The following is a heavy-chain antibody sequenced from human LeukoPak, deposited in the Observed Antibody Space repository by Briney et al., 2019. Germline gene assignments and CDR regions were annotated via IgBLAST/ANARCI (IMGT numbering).Heavy chain of an antibody. CDR2: IYYIGST. V-gene: IGHV4-59*01. CDR3: ARDVGRNWFDP. J-gene: IGHJ5*02. Sequence: KASETLSLTCTVSGGSISSYYWSWIRQPPGKGLEWIGYIYYIGSTNYNRSLKSRVTISVDTSKNQFSLKLSSVTAADTAVYYCARDVGRNWFDPWGQGTLVTVSS. CDR1: GGSISSYY. D-gene: IGHD3-10*01.